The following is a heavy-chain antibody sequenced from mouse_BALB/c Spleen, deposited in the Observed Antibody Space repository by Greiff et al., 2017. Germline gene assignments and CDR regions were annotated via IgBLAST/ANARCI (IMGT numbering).Heavy chain of an antibody. D-gene: IGHD2-3*01. CDR1: GYTFTSYW. CDR2: IYPGNSDT. Sequence: VQLKESGPVLARPGASVKMSCKASGYTFTSYWMHWVKQRPGQGLEWIGAIYPGNSDTSYNQKFKGKAKLTAVTSTRTAYMELSSLTNEDSAVYYCIDGYYEDWFAYWGQGTLVTVSA. J-gene: IGHJ3*01. V-gene: IGHV1-5*01. CDR3: IDGYYEDWFAY.